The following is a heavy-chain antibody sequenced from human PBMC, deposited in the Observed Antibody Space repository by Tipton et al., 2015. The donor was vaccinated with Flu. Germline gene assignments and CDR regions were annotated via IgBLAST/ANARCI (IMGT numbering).Heavy chain of an antibody. V-gene: IGHV3-74*03. J-gene: IGHJ1*01. Sequence: SLRLSCAASGFSCSNYWTHWIRQDARKGLMWVSRLSRDGTSIKYADSVQGRFIISRDNAKKTVYLQMNGLRVDDSAVYYCVRRGDVAEYFQQWGQGTLVTVSS. D-gene: IGHD2-21*01. CDR2: LSRDGTSI. CDR3: VRRGDVAEYFQQ. CDR1: GFSCSNYW.